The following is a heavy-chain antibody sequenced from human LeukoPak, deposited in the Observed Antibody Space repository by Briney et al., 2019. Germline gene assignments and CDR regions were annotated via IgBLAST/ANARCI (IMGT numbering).Heavy chain of an antibody. Sequence: PGGSLRLSCAASGFIFSNYEMNWVRQTPGKGLEWVSYISDHGKTKNYVDSVKGRFAISRDNAKNSLYLQMNSLRVEDTAAYFCARARIAAPLLDYWGQGSLVTVPS. D-gene: IGHD6-13*01. V-gene: IGHV3-48*03. CDR3: ARARIAAPLLDY. CDR1: GFIFSNYE. J-gene: IGHJ4*02. CDR2: ISDHGKTK.